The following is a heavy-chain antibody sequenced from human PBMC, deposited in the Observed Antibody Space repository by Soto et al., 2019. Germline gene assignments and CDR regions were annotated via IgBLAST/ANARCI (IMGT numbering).Heavy chain of an antibody. J-gene: IGHJ4*02. CDR1: GGSISSGGYS. CDR3: ARGPLYGDYPLDY. CDR2: IYHSGST. Sequence: SETLSLTCAVSGGSISSGGYSWSWIRQPPGKGLEWIGYIYHSGSTYYNPSLKSRVTISVDRSKNQFSLKLSSVTAADTAVYYCARGPLYGDYPLDYWGQGTLVTVS. D-gene: IGHD4-17*01. V-gene: IGHV4-30-2*01.